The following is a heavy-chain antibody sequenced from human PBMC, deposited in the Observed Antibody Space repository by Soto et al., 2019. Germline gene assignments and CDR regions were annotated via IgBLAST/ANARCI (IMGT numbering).Heavy chain of an antibody. J-gene: IGHJ4*02. D-gene: IGHD1-7*01. V-gene: IGHV1-18*01. CDR3: ARDWNYIFDY. CDR2: INVKGGNT. Sequence: QVPLVQSGAEVKKPGASVKVSCKTSGYIFTNYGISWVRQAPGQGLEWMGWINVKGGNTNYAQNLQGRVILTTDTSTSTGYMELWSLTSDDTAVYYCARDWNYIFDYWGQGSLVTVSS. CDR1: GYIFTNYG.